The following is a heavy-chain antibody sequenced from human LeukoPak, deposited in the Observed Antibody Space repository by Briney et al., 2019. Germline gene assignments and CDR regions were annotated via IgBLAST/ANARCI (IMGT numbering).Heavy chain of an antibody. Sequence: SETLSLTCAVYGGFFSGYYWSWIRQPPGKGLEWMGEINHSGSTNYNPPLTRRATISADKSNNRISLTLNTVTASHTAVFYCVTRLTDYVWGSYGGAIDYWGQGTLVTVSP. D-gene: IGHD3-16*01. J-gene: IGHJ4*02. V-gene: IGHV4-34*01. CDR2: INHSGST. CDR1: GGFFSGYY. CDR3: VTRLTDYVWGSYGGAIDY.